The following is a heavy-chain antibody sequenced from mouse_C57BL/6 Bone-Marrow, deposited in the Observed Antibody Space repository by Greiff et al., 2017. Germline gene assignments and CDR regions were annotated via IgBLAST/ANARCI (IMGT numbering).Heavy chain of an antibody. Sequence: VQLQLSGAELVRPGASVKLSCTASGFNIKDDYMHWVKQRPEQGLEWIGWIDPENGDTEYASKFQGKATITADTSSNTAYLQLSSLTSEDTAVYYCTTPALGNAMDYWGQGTSVTV. J-gene: IGHJ4*01. V-gene: IGHV14-4*01. CDR2: IDPENGDT. CDR3: TTPALGNAMDY. D-gene: IGHD4-1*01. CDR1: GFNIKDDY.